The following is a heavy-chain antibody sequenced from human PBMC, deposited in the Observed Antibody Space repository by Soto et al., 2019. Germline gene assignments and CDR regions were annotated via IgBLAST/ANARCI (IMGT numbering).Heavy chain of an antibody. CDR3: AKDRVRTPNGADSFDV. CDR2: INPHGGGA. J-gene: IGHJ3*01. Sequence: QVQLVQSGAEVKKPGASVKVSCKASGYAFGAYYIYWVRQAPEQGLEWMGYINPHGGGARYVQEFRDRLTITTDTPKDTAYMELRSLTSDDTAIYYCAKDRVRTPNGADSFDVWGQGTSVTVS. CDR1: GYAFGAYY. V-gene: IGHV1-2*02. D-gene: IGHD2-8*01.